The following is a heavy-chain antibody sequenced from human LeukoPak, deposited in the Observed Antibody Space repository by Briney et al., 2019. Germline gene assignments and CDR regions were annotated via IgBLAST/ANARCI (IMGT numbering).Heavy chain of an antibody. CDR2: IDTDGSTA. CDR1: GFTFRSYW. D-gene: IGHD3-22*01. CDR3: ARNLYDSGGYYLGLDY. Sequence: PGGSLGLSCAASGFTFRSYWVHWVRQAPGRGLVWVSHIDTDGSTATYADSVRGRFTISRDNAKNTLYLQMNSLSAEDTAVYYCARNLYDSGGYYLGLDYWGQGTLVTVSS. J-gene: IGHJ4*02. V-gene: IGHV3-74*01.